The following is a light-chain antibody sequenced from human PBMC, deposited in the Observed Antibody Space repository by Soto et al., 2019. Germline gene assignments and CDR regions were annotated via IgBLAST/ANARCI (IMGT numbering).Light chain of an antibody. CDR3: SSYTSSGTLGV. CDR2: DVS. CDR1: SSDVGGYNY. V-gene: IGLV2-14*01. Sequence: QSVLSQPASVSGSPGQSITISCTGTSSDVGGYNYVSWYQQHPGKAPKLMIYDVSNRPSGVSNRFSGSKSGNTASLTISGLQAEDEAGYYCSSYTSSGTLGVFGTGTKVTVL. J-gene: IGLJ1*01.